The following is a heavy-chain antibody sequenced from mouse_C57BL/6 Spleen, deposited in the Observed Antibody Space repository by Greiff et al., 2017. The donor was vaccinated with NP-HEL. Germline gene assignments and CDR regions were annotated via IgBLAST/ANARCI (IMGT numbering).Heavy chain of an antibody. CDR2: IYPSDSET. CDR3: ARNGYYFFDY. Sequence: QVQLQQPGAELVRPGSSVKLSCKASGYTFTSYWMDWVKQRPGQGLEWIGNIYPSDSETHYNQKFKDKATLTVDKSSSTAYMQRSSLTSEDSAVYYCARNGYYFFDYWGQGTTLTVSS. V-gene: IGHV1-61*01. J-gene: IGHJ2*01. D-gene: IGHD2-3*01. CDR1: GYTFTSYW.